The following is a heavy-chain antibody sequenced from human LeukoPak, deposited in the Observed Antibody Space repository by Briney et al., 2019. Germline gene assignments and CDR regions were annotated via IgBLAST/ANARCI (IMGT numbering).Heavy chain of an antibody. J-gene: IGHJ6*02. D-gene: IGHD3-22*01. CDR1: GGTFSSYA. V-gene: IGHV1-69*04. Sequence: ASVKVSCKASGGTFSSYAISWVRQAPGQGLEWMGRIIPILGIANYAQKFQGRVTITADKSTSTAYMELSSLRSEDTAVYYCARVYDSSGYYYYYYGMDVWGQGTLFTVSS. CDR2: IIPILGIA. CDR3: ARVYDSSGYYYYYYGMDV.